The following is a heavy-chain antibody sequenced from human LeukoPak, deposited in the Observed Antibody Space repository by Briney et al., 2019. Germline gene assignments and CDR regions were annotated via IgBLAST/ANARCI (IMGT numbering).Heavy chain of an antibody. Sequence: ASVKVSCKASGYTFTSYGINWVRQAPGQGLEWMGWISAYNSNTHYAQKLQGRVTMTTDTSTSTAYMELRSLRSDDTAVYYCARAGLGGYCNGGSCYNWFDPWGQGTLVTVSS. V-gene: IGHV1-18*01. CDR1: GYTFTSYG. CDR2: ISAYNSNT. D-gene: IGHD2-15*01. J-gene: IGHJ5*02. CDR3: ARAGLGGYCNGGSCYNWFDP.